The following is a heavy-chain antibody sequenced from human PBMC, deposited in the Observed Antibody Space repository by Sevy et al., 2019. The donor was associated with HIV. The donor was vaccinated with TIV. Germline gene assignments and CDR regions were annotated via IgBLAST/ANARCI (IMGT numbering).Heavy chain of an antibody. J-gene: IGHJ4*02. D-gene: IGHD3-10*01. CDR3: EREFDYGSDY. V-gene: IGHV4-34*01. CDR1: GGSFSGYY. Sequence: SETLSLTCAVYGGSFSGYYWSWIRQPPGKGLEWIGEINHSGSTNYNPSLKSRVTISVDTSKNQFSLKPSSVTAADTAVYYCEREFDYGSDYWGQGTLVTVSS. CDR2: INHSGST.